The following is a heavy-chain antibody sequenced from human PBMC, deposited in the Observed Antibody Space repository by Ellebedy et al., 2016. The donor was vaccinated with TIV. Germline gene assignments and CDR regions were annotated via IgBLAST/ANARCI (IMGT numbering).Heavy chain of an antibody. J-gene: IGHJ4*02. Sequence: GESLKISCAASGFTVSSHYMSWVRQAPGKGLEWVSVIFAGGGTYYADSVKGRFTISRENSENTIYLQMNSLRAEDTALYYCARGVRGEFTFDYWGQGTLVTVSS. D-gene: IGHD3-10*01. V-gene: IGHV3-53*01. CDR3: ARGVRGEFTFDY. CDR2: IFAGGGT. CDR1: GFTVSSHY.